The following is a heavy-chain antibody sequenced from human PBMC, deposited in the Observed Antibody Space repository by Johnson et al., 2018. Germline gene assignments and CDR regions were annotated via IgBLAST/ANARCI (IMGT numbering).Heavy chain of an antibody. V-gene: IGHV3-48*01. CDR2: ITSSSSTI. D-gene: IGHD2-2*01. CDR1: GFTFSTYS. J-gene: IGHJ3*02. CDR3: TRPVVPWGRDAFDI. Sequence: VQLVESGGGLVQPGGSLRLSCAASGFTFSTYSMNWVRQAPGKGLEWISYITSSSSTISYADSVKGRFTIARDNAKNSLYLQMNSLRAEDTAVYYCTRPVVPWGRDAFDIWGQGTMVTVSS.